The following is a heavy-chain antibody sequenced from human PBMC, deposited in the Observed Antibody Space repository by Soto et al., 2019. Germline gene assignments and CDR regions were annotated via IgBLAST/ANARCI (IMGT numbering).Heavy chain of an antibody. J-gene: IGHJ1*01. CDR3: AKDAVYNDGLWLVSD. Sequence: DVQLLASGGGLVHPGGSLRLSCVVSGFSFNYAIMWVRQAPGKGQEWVAGITGGGSTQYAASVKGRFTISRDKSKNTVDLQMDSLRGEDTAIYYCAKDAVYNDGLWLVSDWGQGTLVTVS. V-gene: IGHV3-23*01. CDR2: ITGGGST. CDR1: GFSFNYA. D-gene: IGHD2-21*01.